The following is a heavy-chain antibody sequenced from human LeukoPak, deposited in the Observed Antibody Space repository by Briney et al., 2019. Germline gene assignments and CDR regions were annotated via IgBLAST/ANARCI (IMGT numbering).Heavy chain of an antibody. D-gene: IGHD3-9*01. Sequence: SETLSLTCTVSGGSISSSSYYWGWIRQPPGKGLEWIGSIYYSGSTYYNPSLKSRVTISADTSKNQFSLKLSSVTAADTAVYYCASGEGVLRYFDWLLSTYYYYYGMDVWGQGTTVTVSS. CDR1: GGSISSSSYY. V-gene: IGHV4-39*01. CDR2: IYYSGST. CDR3: ASGEGVLRYFDWLLSTYYYYYGMDV. J-gene: IGHJ6*02.